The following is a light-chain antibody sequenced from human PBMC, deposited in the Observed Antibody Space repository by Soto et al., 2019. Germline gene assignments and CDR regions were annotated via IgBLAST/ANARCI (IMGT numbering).Light chain of an antibody. Sequence: ESLMTQSPATRSVSRGEGSALSCRSSPSVSSNLAWYQQKPGQAPRLLIYGASTRATGIPARFSGSGSGTEFTLTISSLQSEDFAVYYCQHYDNWPPWTFGQGTKVDIK. J-gene: IGKJ1*01. V-gene: IGKV3-15*01. CDR3: QHYDNWPPWT. CDR1: PSVSSN. CDR2: GAS.